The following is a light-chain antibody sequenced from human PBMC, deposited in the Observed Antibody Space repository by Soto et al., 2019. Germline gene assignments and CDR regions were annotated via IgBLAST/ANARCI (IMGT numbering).Light chain of an antibody. CDR3: TPYRTYSGV. V-gene: IGLV2-14*01. Sequence: QSALTQPASVSGSPGQSITISCTGTSGDIGASNYVSWYQQFPDKAPKLIIYDVSDRPSGVSTRFSGSKSGNTASLTISGLQPEDEADYYCTPYRTYSGVFGTGTKVTVL. CDR2: DVS. CDR1: SGDIGASNY. J-gene: IGLJ1*01.